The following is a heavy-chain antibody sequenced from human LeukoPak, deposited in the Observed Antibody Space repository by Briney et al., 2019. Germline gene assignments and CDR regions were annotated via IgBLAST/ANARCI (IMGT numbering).Heavy chain of an antibody. D-gene: IGHD2-21*02. CDR1: GGSFSGYY. CDR3: ARGLSAIVH. CDR2: INHSGST. V-gene: IGHV4-34*01. Sequence: SETLSLTCAVYGGSFSGYYWSWIRQPPGKGLEWIGEINHSGSTNYNPSLKSRLTISVDPSKNQFSLKLSSVTAADTAVYYCARGLSAIVHWGQGTLVTVSS. J-gene: IGHJ4*02.